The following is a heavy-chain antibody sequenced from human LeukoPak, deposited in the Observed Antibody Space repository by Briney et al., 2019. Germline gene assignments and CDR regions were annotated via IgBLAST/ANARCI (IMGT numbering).Heavy chain of an antibody. D-gene: IGHD3-10*01. Sequence: SETLSLTCTVSGGSLSSYYWSWIRQSPGKGLEWIGYSYHSGSTNYNPSLKSRVTISVDTSKNQFSLKLSSVTAADTAVYYCAIYYYGSGSYLPFDYWGQGTLVTVSS. V-gene: IGHV4-59*12. CDR1: GGSLSSYY. CDR3: AIYYYGSGSYLPFDY. J-gene: IGHJ4*02. CDR2: SYHSGST.